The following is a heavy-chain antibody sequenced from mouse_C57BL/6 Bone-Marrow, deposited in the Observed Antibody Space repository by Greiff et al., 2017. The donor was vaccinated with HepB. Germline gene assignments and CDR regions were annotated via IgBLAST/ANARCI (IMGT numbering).Heavy chain of an antibody. D-gene: IGHD1-1*01. Sequence: VQLQQSGAELVRPGPSVKVSCKASGYAFTNYLIEWVKQRPGQGLEWIGVINPGSGGTNYNEKFKGKATLTADKSSSTAYMQLSSLTSEDSAVYFCARDLYHPIFFAYWGQGTLVTVSA. J-gene: IGHJ3*01. CDR2: INPGSGGT. CDR1: GYAFTNYL. V-gene: IGHV1-54*01. CDR3: ARDLYHPIFFAY.